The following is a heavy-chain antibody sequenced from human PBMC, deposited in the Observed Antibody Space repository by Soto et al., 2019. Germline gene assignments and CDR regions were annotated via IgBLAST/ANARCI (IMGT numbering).Heavy chain of an antibody. CDR1: GYTFTGYY. CDR2: INPNSGGT. V-gene: IGHV1-2*04. CDR3: ARGNHPGRNVSYYYYGMDV. J-gene: IGHJ6*02. D-gene: IGHD3-10*02. Sequence: QVQLVQSGAEVKKPGASVKVSCKASGYTFTGYYMHWVRQAPGQGLEWMGWINPNSGGTNYAQKFQGWVTMTRDTSISTAYMELSRLRSDDTAVYYCARGNHPGRNVSYYYYGMDVWGQGTTVTVSS.